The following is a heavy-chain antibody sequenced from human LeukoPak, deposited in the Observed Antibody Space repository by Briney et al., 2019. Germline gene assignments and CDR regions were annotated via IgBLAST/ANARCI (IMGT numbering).Heavy chain of an antibody. CDR3: ASTSLSISSSWFVFDF. D-gene: IGHD6-13*01. Sequence: PSETLSLTCSVSGDSISSNYLYWGWIRQSPGKGLEWIGSIYYSGNTYYNPSLKSRVTISADTSKNQVSLKLNSVTAADAAVYYCASTSLSISSSWFVFDFWGQGTLVTVSS. CDR2: IYYSGNT. J-gene: IGHJ4*02. CDR1: GDSISSNYLY. V-gene: IGHV4-39*01.